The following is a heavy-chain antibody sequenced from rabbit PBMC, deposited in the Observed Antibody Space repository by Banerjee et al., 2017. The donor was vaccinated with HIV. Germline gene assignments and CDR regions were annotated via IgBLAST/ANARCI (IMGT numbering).Heavy chain of an antibody. J-gene: IGHJ4*01. CDR2: INTSSGNT. V-gene: IGHV1S45*01. CDR3: ARDLVVVIGWNFNL. Sequence: QEQLEESGGDLVKPEGSLTLTCTASGFSFSNKYVMCWVRQAPGKGLEWIACINTSSGNTVYASWAKGRFTISRTSSTTVTLQMTSLTAADTATYFCARDLVVVIGWNFNLWGPGTLVTVS. D-gene: IGHD8-1*01. CDR1: GFSFSNKYV.